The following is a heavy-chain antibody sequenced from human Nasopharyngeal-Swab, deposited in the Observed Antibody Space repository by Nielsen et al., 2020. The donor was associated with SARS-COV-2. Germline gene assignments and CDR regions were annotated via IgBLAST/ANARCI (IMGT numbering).Heavy chain of an antibody. CDR3: ARAGEYRFDY. CDR2: LNGDATTV. CDR1: GFTFSSSW. V-gene: IGHV3-74*01. D-gene: IGHD7-27*01. Sequence: GESLKISCAVSGFTFSSSWLHWVRQAPGEGLVWVARLNGDATTVDYADSVKGRFTISRDNAKNTLYLQMNGLRDEDTAIYYCARAGEYRFDYWGQGTLVTVSS. J-gene: IGHJ4*02.